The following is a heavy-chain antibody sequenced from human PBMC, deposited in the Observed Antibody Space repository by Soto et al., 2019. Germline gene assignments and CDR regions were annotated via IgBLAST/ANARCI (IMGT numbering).Heavy chain of an antibody. J-gene: IGHJ6*02. D-gene: IGHD2-2*01. CDR1: GYRFTSYW. Sequence: GESLKISCKGSGYRFTSYWIAWVRQRPGKDLEWMGIIYPNDADTRYNPSFQGQVTISADKSISTAYLQWTSLKTSDTAMYYCARVPSVVTPGNDYFGVDVWGQGTTVTVS. V-gene: IGHV5-51*01. CDR3: ARVPSVVTPGNDYFGVDV. CDR2: IYPNDADT.